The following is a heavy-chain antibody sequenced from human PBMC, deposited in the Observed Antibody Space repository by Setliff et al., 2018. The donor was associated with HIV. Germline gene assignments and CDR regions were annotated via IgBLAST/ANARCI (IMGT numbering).Heavy chain of an antibody. V-gene: IGHV1-18*01. D-gene: IGHD3-22*01. J-gene: IGHJ1*01. CDR3: VRGVTRDISGYYRDEYFQH. Sequence: ASVKVSCKASGYRFNTYGISWVRQAPGQGLERMGWISPYNGDTRFAQSLQGRVTLTTDTSTNTAYMEMRTLRSDDTAVYYCVRGVTRDISGYYRDEYFQHWGQGTPVTVS. CDR1: GYRFNTYG. CDR2: ISPYNGDT.